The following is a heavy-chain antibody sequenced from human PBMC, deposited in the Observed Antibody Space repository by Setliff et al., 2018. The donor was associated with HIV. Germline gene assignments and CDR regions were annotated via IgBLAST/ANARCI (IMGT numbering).Heavy chain of an antibody. CDR2: INPNDGET. D-gene: IGHD2-21*02. V-gene: IGHV1-46*01. Sequence: GASVKVSCKASGYTFTTYWIHWIRQAPGQGLEWMGVINPNDGETVYAPNFHGRVTMARDTSTTTVYMDISSLRLDDTALYYCIKDRDMTWSFDDWGQGTLVTVSS. CDR3: IKDRDMTWSFDD. CDR1: GYTFTTYW. J-gene: IGHJ4*02.